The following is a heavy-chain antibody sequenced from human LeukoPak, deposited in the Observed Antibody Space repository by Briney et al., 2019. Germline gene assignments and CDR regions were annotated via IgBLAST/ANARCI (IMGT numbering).Heavy chain of an antibody. CDR2: VSGSGGST. V-gene: IGHV3-23*01. Sequence: GGSLRLSCAAAGFTFSSYPMSWVRRAPGKGLEWVSTVSGSGGSTFYADSVKGRFTISRHNSKNTLYLQMNSLRAADTAVYYCARGDRGYSFGNFDFWGQGTLVTVTS. J-gene: IGHJ4*02. CDR3: ARGDRGYSFGNFDF. CDR1: GFTFSSYP. D-gene: IGHD5-18*01.